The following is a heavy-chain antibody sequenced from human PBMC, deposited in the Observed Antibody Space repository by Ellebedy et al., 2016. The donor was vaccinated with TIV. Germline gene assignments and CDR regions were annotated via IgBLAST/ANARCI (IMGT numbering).Heavy chain of an antibody. J-gene: IGHJ6*02. V-gene: IGHV4-39*01. CDR3: ARLWFGDLFSPEGDV. CDR1: GGSISGTYTSYY. Sequence: SETLSLXXTVSGGSISGTYTSYYWGWIRQPPGKGLEWIGSIYDSGRTHYNPSLKSRVTISVDTSKNQFSLKLSSVTVADTALYYCARLWFGDLFSPEGDVWGQGTTVTVSS. CDR2: IYDSGRT. D-gene: IGHD3-10*01.